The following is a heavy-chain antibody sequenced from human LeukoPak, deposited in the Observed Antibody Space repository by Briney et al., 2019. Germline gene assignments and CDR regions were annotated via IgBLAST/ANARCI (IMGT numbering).Heavy chain of an antibody. CDR2: IKQDGSEK. D-gene: IGHD3-3*01. CDR3: ASVSGRYYDFWSGYQDRAGHPEYFQH. J-gene: IGHJ1*01. V-gene: IGHV3-7*01. CDR1: GFTFSSYW. Sequence: PGGSLRLSCAASGFTFSSYWMGWVRQAPGKGLEWVANIKQDGSEKYYVDSVKGRFTISRDNAKNSLYLQMNSLRAEDTAVYYCASVSGRYYDFWSGYQDRAGHPEYFQHWGQGTLVTVSS.